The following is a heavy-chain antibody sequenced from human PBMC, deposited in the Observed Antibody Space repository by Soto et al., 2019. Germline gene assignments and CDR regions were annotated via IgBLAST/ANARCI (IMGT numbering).Heavy chain of an antibody. Sequence: GGSLRLSCAASGFTFSSYAMSWVRQAPGKGLEWASTISGSGGSTYYADSVKGRFTISRDNAKNSLYLQMNSLRDEDTAVYYCARGITIFGVVPGYWGQGTLVTVSS. CDR3: ARGITIFGVVPGY. V-gene: IGHV3-23*01. CDR1: GFTFSSYA. D-gene: IGHD3-3*01. J-gene: IGHJ4*02. CDR2: ISGSGGST.